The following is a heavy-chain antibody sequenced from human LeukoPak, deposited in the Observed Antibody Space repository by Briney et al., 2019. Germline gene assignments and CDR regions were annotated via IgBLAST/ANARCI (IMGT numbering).Heavy chain of an antibody. V-gene: IGHV3-53*01. D-gene: IGHD6-13*01. CDR2: IYSGGST. Sequence: GGSLRLSCAASGFTVSSNYMSWVRQAPGKELEGVSVIYSGGSTYYADSVKGRFTISRDNSKNPLYLQMNSLRAKDTPVYYCARDRIIAAAGIASDYWGEGTLVTVSS. CDR1: GFTVSSNY. J-gene: IGHJ4*02. CDR3: ARDRIIAAAGIASDY.